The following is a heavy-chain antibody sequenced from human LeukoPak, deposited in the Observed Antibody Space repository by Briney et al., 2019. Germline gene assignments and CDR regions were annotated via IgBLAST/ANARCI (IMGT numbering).Heavy chain of an antibody. CDR1: GYSISSGYY. CDR2: MYYSGST. Sequence: SETLSLTCTVSGYSISSGYYWSWLRQPPGKGLEWIGYMYYSGSTNYNPSLKSRVTMSLDTSKNQFSLKLNSVTAADTAVYYCAGGGVRFDPWGQGTLVTVSS. J-gene: IGHJ5*02. CDR3: AGGGVRFDP. V-gene: IGHV4-61*01. D-gene: IGHD3-10*01.